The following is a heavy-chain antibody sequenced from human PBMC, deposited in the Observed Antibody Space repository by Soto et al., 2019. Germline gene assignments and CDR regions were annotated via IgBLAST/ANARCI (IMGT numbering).Heavy chain of an antibody. CDR2: INPSGGST. D-gene: IGHD3-10*01. CDR1: GYTFTSYY. CDR3: ARGGSLLWFGARNVDGMDV. Sequence: ASVKVSCRASGYTFTSYYMHWVRQAPGQGLEWMGIINPSGGSTSYAQKFQGRVTMTRDTSTSTVYMELSSLRSEDTAVYYCARGGSLLWFGARNVDGMDVWGQGTTVTVSS. J-gene: IGHJ6*02. V-gene: IGHV1-46*01.